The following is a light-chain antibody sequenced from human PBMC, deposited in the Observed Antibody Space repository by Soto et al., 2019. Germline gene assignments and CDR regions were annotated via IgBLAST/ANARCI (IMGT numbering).Light chain of an antibody. CDR3: QQYNNSPEYT. CDR1: QSVSSRY. J-gene: IGKJ2*01. V-gene: IGKV3-20*01. Sequence: EIVLPQSPGTLSLSPGERATLSCRASQSVSSRYLAWYQQKPGQAPRLLIYGASNRATGIPDRFSGSGSGTDFTLTISRLEPEDFAVYFCQQYNNSPEYTFGQGTKLEIK. CDR2: GAS.